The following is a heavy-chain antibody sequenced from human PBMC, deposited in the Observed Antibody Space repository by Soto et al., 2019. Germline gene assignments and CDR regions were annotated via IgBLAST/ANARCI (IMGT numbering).Heavy chain of an antibody. CDR1: GGSISSYY. V-gene: IGHV4-59*08. CDR3: ARHPPRDTSGYTFDY. CDR2: IYSSGST. D-gene: IGHD3-3*01. Sequence: SETLSLTCTVSGGSISSYYWSWIRQPPGKGLEWIGYIYSSGSTNYNPSLKSRVAISVDTSRNQFSLKLSSMTAADTAVYYCARHPPRDTSGYTFDYWGQGALVTVSS. J-gene: IGHJ4*02.